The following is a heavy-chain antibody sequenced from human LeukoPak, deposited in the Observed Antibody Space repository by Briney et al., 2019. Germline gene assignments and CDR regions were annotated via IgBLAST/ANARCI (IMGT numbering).Heavy chain of an antibody. D-gene: IGHD3/OR15-3a*01. Sequence: SVKVSCKASGGTFSSYAISWVRQAPGQGLEWMGGIIPILGTANYAQKFQGRVTITTDESTSTAYMELSSLRSEDTAVYYRASDPSYDFWSGYYYWGQGTLVTVSS. CDR2: IIPILGTA. V-gene: IGHV1-69*05. J-gene: IGHJ4*02. CDR1: GGTFSSYA. CDR3: ASDPSYDFWSGYYY.